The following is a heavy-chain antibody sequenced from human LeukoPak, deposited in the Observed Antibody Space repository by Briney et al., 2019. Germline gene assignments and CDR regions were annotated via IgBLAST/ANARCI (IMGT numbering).Heavy chain of an antibody. V-gene: IGHV3-23*01. CDR2: ISGSGGST. CDR1: GFTFSSYG. Sequence: GGSLRLSCAASGFTFSSYGMSWVRQAPGKGLEWVSAISGSGGSTYYADSVKGRFTISRDNSKNTLYLQMNSLRAEDTAVYYCATETRATVTPHFDYWGQGTLVTVSS. CDR3: ATETRATVTPHFDY. D-gene: IGHD4-17*01. J-gene: IGHJ4*02.